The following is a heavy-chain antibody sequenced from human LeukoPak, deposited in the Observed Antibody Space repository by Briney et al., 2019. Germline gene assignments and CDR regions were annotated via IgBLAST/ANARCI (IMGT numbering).Heavy chain of an antibody. CDR3: ARGRSSGWYPFDY. V-gene: IGHV3-7*01. J-gene: IGHJ4*02. CDR2: IKEDGSEK. Sequence: PGGSLRLSCAASGFTFSGYWMSWVRQAPGKGLEWVANIKEDGSEKYYVDSLKGRFTISRDNAKNSLYLQMNSLRAEDTAVYYCARGRSSGWYPFDYWGQGTLVTVSS. D-gene: IGHD6-19*01. CDR1: GFTFSGYW.